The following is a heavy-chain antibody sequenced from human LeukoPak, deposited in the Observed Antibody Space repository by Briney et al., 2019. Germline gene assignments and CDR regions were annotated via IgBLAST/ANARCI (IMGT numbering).Heavy chain of an antibody. CDR2: IYYSGST. CDR3: AREISPADSSSAFDY. CDR1: GGSISSSSYY. Sequence: SETLSLTCTVSGGSISSSSYYWGWIRQPPGKGLEWIGNIYYSGSTYYNPSLKSRVTISVDTSKNQFSLKLSSVTAADTAVYYCAREISPADSSSAFDYWGQGTLVTVSS. J-gene: IGHJ4*02. D-gene: IGHD6-6*01. V-gene: IGHV4-39*02.